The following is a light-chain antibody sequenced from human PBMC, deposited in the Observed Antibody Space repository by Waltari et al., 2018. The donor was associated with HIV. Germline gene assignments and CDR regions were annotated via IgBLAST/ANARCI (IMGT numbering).Light chain of an antibody. CDR3: QQYNSDFT. CDR2: KAS. V-gene: IGKV1-5*03. CDR1: VNIDSW. J-gene: IGKJ2*01. Sequence: DIQMTQSPSTLSASVGDTVTMTCRASVNIDSWLAWYQQKPGRAPKVLIYKASTLESGVPSRFSGSRSGTEFTLTISSLQADDFATYYCQQYNSDFTFGPGTRVEIK.